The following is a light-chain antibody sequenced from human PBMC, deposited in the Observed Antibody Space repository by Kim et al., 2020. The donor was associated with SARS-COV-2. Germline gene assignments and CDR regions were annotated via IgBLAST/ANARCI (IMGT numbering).Light chain of an antibody. CDR3: TSYTRSDTWV. Sequence: QSALTQPASVSGSPGQSVTISCTGTSSDVGAYNLVSWYQQHPGKAPKFMIHDVGQRPSGVSNRFSGSKSGNTASLTISGLQAEDEADYYCTSYTRSDTWVFGGGTKVTVL. CDR2: DVG. V-gene: IGLV2-14*03. J-gene: IGLJ3*02. CDR1: SSDVGAYNL.